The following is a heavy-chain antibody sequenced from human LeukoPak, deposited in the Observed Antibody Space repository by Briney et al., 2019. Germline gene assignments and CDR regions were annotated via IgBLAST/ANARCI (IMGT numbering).Heavy chain of an antibody. CDR3: ARGSGSYSTYFDF. CDR2: ISWNAGST. J-gene: IGHJ4*02. D-gene: IGHD1-26*01. CDR1: GFKFDDYG. Sequence: GGSLTLSCAASGFKFDDYGMAWVRQVPGAGLEWVSGISWNAGSTGYVDSVKGRFTISRDNAKNSLYLQMNSLRGEDTALYYCARGSGSYSTYFDFWGQGTLVTVSS. V-gene: IGHV3-20*04.